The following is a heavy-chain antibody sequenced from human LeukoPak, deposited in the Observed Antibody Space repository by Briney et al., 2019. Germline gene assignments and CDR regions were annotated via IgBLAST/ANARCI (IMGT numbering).Heavy chain of an antibody. CDR2: INHSGST. Sequence: PSETLSLTCAVYGGSFSGYYWSWIRQPPGKGLEWIGEINHSGSTNYNPSLKSRVTISVDTSKNQFSLKLSSVTAADTAVYYCARDLPRYYDSSGYYYDYWGQGTLVTVSS. D-gene: IGHD3-22*01. V-gene: IGHV4-34*01. CDR3: ARDLPRYYDSSGYYYDY. J-gene: IGHJ4*02. CDR1: GGSFSGYY.